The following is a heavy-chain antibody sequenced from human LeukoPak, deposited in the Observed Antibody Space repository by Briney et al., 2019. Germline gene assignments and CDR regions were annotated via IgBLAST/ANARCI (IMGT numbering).Heavy chain of an antibody. D-gene: IGHD2-8*01. CDR2: IRYDGSNK. CDR3: ARDASNPVSHYFDF. Sequence: GGSLRLSCAASGFTFSNYWMTWVRQAPGKGLEWVAFIRYDGSNKYYADSMRGRFTISRDTSKSTVFLQMNSLRAEDTAVYYCARDASNPVSHYFDFWGQGTLVTVSS. V-gene: IGHV3-30*02. CDR1: GFTFSNYW. J-gene: IGHJ4*02.